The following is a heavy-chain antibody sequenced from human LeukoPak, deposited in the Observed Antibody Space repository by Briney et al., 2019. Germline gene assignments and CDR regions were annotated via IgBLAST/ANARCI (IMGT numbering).Heavy chain of an antibody. V-gene: IGHV4-39*01. CDR3: ARQTGSRLFILP. D-gene: IGHD3/OR15-3a*01. J-gene: IGHJ4*02. CDR1: GVSISSSNSY. CDR2: IEYSGNM. Sequence: PAETLSLTCTVSGVSISSSNSYWGWLRQRPGKGREWIGSIEYSGNMYYHAWLESQFSISIDTSKNQFYLRLTSVTAADTAVYYCARQTGSRLFILPGGEGTLVSVSS.